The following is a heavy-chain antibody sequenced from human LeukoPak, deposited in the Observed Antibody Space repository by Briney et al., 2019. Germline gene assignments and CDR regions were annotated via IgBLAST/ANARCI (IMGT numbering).Heavy chain of an antibody. CDR1: GFTFTSYW. CDR2: IKSDGNYT. CDR3: AVGYTSSWSFDY. J-gene: IGHJ4*02. Sequence: GGSLRLSCAASGFTFTSYWMHWVRQVPGKGLMWVSRIKSDGNYTNYADSVKGRFTISRDNSKNTLYVQMNSLRAEDTAVYYCAVGYTSSWSFDYWGQGTLVTVSS. D-gene: IGHD6-13*01. V-gene: IGHV3-74*01.